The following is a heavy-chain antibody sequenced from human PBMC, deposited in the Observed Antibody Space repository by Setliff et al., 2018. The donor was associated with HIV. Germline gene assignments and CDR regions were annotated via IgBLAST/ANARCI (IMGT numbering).Heavy chain of an antibody. V-gene: IGHV3-48*04. J-gene: IGHJ4*02. CDR3: ARASSYYYDSSGYSSYFDY. CDR1: GFTFSSYS. CDR2: ISSSSSTI. D-gene: IGHD3-22*01. Sequence: PGGSLRLSCAASGFTFSSYSMNWVRQAPGKGLEWVSYISSSSSTIHYADSVKGRFTISRDNAKNSLYLQMNSLRAEDTAVYYCARASSYYYDSSGYSSYFDYWGQGTLVTVSS.